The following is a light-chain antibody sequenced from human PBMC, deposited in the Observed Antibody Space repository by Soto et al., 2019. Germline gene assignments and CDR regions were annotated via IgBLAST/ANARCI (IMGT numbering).Light chain of an antibody. CDR3: QAWDSTTGVV. Sequence: SYELTQPPSVSVSPGQTASIPCSGDKLGDRFACWYQQKPGQSPVMVIYQDTKRPSGIPERFSGSNSGNTATLTISGPQAMDEADYYCQAWDSTTGVVFGGGTKLTVL. V-gene: IGLV3-1*01. CDR2: QDT. CDR1: KLGDRF. J-gene: IGLJ2*01.